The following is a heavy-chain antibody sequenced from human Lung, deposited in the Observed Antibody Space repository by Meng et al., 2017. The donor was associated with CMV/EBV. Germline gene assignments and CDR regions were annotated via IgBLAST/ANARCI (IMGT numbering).Heavy chain of an antibody. V-gene: IGHV3-49*04. CDR1: GFTFGDYA. CDR2: IRSKAYGGTT. D-gene: IGHD2/OR15-2a*01. CDR3: TRDPGLSTSWYFDY. J-gene: IGHJ4*02. Sequence: SXRLXXTASGFTFGDYAMSWVRQAPGKGLEWVGFIRSKAYGGTTEYAASVKGRFTISRDDSKSIAYLQMNSLNTEDTAMYYCTRDPGLSTSWYFDYWGQGTLVXVSS.